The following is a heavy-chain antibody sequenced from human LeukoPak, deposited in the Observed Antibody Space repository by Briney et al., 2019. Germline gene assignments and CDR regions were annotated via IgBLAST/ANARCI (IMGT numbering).Heavy chain of an antibody. CDR3: AREGLRVATSNLDAFDI. D-gene: IGHD5-12*01. CDR2: ISSSGYYT. J-gene: IGHJ3*02. CDR1: GFSFSTYT. V-gene: IGHV3-21*01. Sequence: RAGGSLKLSCAASGFSFSTYTVNWVRQSPGKGLEWVSSISSSGYYTYYADSVKGRFAISRDNAKNSLYLQMNGLRAEDTAVYYCAREGLRVATSNLDAFDIWGQGTLVTVSS.